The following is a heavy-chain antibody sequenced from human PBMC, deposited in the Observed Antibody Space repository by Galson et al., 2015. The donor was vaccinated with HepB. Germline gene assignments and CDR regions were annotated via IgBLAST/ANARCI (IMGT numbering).Heavy chain of an antibody. J-gene: IGHJ3*02. CDR3: ARDLLLDYGGKGPDAFDI. Sequence: SVKVSCKASGGTFSSYAISWVRQAPGQGLEWMGGIIPIFGTANYAQKFQGRVTITADESTSTAYMELSSLRSEDTAVYYCARDLLLDYGGKGPDAFDIWGQGTMVTVSS. CDR2: IIPIFGTA. D-gene: IGHD4-23*01. V-gene: IGHV1-69*13. CDR1: GGTFSSYA.